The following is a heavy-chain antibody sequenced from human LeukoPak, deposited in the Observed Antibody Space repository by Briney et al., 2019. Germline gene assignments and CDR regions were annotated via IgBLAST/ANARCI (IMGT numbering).Heavy chain of an antibody. CDR1: GYTLTSYY. J-gene: IGHJ3*02. Sequence: ASVKVSCKASGYTLTSYYMHWVPQAPGPRLEWMGIINPSGGSTSYAQKFQGRVTMTRETSTTTVYMELSSLSAEDTAVDYCARVSSRFWGGYTVPAFDIWGQGTMVTVSS. CDR2: INPSGGST. V-gene: IGHV1-46*03. D-gene: IGHD3-3*01. CDR3: ARVSSRFWGGYTVPAFDI.